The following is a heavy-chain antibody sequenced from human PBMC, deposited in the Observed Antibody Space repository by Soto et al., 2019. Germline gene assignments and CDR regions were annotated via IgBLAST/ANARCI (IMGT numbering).Heavy chain of an antibody. CDR2: ISAHNDNT. CDR3: ARGRYGDY. V-gene: IGHV1-18*01. CDR1: GYTFTTYG. Sequence: QVHLVQSGAEVRKPGASVKVSCKGSGYTFTTYGITWVRQAPGQGLEWMGWISAHNDNTNYAQKVQGRVTVTRDTSTSTAYMELRNLRSDDTAVYYCARGRYGDYWGQGALVTASS. D-gene: IGHD1-1*01. J-gene: IGHJ4*02.